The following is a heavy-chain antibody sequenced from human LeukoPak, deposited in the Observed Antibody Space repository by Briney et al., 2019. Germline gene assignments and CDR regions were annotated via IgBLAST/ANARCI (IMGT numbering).Heavy chain of an antibody. Sequence: SETLSLTCTVSGYSISSGYYWGWIRQPPGKGLEWIGSIYHGGSTYYNPSLKSRVTISVDTSKNQFSLKLSSVTAADTAVYYCARTTEGGYTYGYFYYYYMDVWGKGTTVTISS. CDR1: GYSISSGYY. CDR2: IYHGGST. CDR3: ARTTEGGYTYGYFYYYYMDV. J-gene: IGHJ6*03. V-gene: IGHV4-38-2*02. D-gene: IGHD5-18*01.